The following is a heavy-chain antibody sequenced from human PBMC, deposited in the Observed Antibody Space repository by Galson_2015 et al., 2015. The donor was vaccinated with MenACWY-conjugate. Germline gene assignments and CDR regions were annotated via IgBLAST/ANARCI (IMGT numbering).Heavy chain of an antibody. D-gene: IGHD6-13*01. V-gene: IGHV4-39*07. CDR3: ARVERIAAAGGYYYGMDV. CDR2: IYYSGST. J-gene: IGHJ6*02. Sequence: WGWIRQPPGKGLEWIGSIYYSGSTYYNPSLKSRVTISVDTSKNQFSLKLSSVTAADTAVYYCARVERIAAAGGYYYGMDVWGQGTTVTVSS.